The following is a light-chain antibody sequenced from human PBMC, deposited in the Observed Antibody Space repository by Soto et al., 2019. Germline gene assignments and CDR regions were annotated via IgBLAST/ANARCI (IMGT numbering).Light chain of an antibody. CDR2: FDD. CDR1: SSNIGNNA. J-gene: IGLJ1*01. V-gene: IGLV1-36*01. CDR3: AAWDGSLNAYV. Sequence: QPVLTQPPSVSAAPRQRVTISCSGSSSNIGNNAVNWYQQLPGKAPKLLIYFDDLLPSGVSNRFSGSKSGTSASLAISGLQSEDEADYYCAAWDGSLNAYVFGTGTKLTVL.